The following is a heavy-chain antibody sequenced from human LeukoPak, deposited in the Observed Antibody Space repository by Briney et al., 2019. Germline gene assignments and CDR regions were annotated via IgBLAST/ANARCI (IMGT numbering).Heavy chain of an antibody. J-gene: IGHJ2*01. D-gene: IGHD6-6*01. CDR1: GYTFTSYY. Sequence: GASVKVSCKASGYTFTSYYMHWVRQGPGQGLEWMGIINPSGGSTSYAQKFQGRVTMTRDTSTNTVYMELSSLRSEDTAAYYCARGASSIAALNPFWYFDLWGRGTLVTVSS. CDR3: ARGASSIAALNPFWYFDL. CDR2: INPSGGST. V-gene: IGHV1-46*01.